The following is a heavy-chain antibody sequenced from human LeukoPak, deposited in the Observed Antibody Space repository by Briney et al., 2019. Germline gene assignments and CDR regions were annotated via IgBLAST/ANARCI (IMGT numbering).Heavy chain of an antibody. J-gene: IGHJ3*02. V-gene: IGHV3-30*02. Sequence: PGGSLRLSCAASGFTFSSYGMHWVRQAPGKGLEWVTFIRFDASNKFCADSVKGRFSISRDNSRNTLYLQMNSLTAEDTAIYYCAKTIVLRMDNTPAALDIWGQGIMVTVPS. CDR3: AKTIVLRMDNTPAALDI. CDR2: IRFDASNK. CDR1: GFTFSSYG. D-gene: IGHD2-8*01.